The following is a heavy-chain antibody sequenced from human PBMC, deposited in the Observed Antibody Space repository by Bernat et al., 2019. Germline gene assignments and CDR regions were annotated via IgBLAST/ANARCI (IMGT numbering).Heavy chain of an antibody. CDR2: IYYSGST. CDR3: ARDRDDILTGPIDEYYYYGMDV. V-gene: IGHV4-31*03. D-gene: IGHD3-9*01. CDR1: GGSISSGGYY. J-gene: IGHJ6*02. Sequence: QVQLQESGPGLVKPSQTLSLTCTVSGGSISSGGYYWSWIRQHPGKGLEWIGYIYYSGSTYYNPSLKSRVTISVDTSKNQFSLKLSSVTAADTAVYYCARDRDDILTGPIDEYYYYGMDVWGQGTTVTVSS.